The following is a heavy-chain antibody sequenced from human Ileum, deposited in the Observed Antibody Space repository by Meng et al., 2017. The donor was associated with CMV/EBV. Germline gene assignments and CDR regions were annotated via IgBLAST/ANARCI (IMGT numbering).Heavy chain of an antibody. CDR2: VSPDGTFI. J-gene: IGHJ4*02. CDR3: ARDVSSIGDY. CDR1: GFIFRDYP. V-gene: IGHV3-74*03. Sequence: LVVSGCALVQPGGSLSISCVGSGFIFRDYPMHWVRQAPGEGLLWLSRVSPDGTFITYVDSVKGRFSVSRDNAKNTLYLQMNSLRVEDTAVYYCARDVSSIGDYWGQGTLVTVSS. D-gene: IGHD6-6*01.